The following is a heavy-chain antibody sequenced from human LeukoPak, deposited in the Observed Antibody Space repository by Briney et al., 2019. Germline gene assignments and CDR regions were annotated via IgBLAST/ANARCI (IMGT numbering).Heavy chain of an antibody. CDR1: GFTFSSYA. CDR2: ISGSGGST. D-gene: IGHD2/OR15-2a*01. J-gene: IGHJ4*02. CDR3: AKDLKSTYYFDY. Sequence: GSLRLSCAASGFTFSSYAMSWVRQAPGKGLEWVSAISGSGGSTYYADSVKGRFTISRDNSKNTLYLQMNSLRAEDTAVYYCAKDLKSTYYFDYWGQGTLVTVSS. V-gene: IGHV3-23*01.